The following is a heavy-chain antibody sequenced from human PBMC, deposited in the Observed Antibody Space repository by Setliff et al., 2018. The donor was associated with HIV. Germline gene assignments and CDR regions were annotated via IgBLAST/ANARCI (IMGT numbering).Heavy chain of an antibody. Sequence: SETLSLTCNVSGGSISSSSYYWGWIRQPPGKGLEWIGSIYYSGSTYYNPPLKSRVTISVDTSKNQFSLKLSSVTAADTAVYYCARGRRLMAPHYFDNWGQGTLVTVSS. D-gene: IGHD5-12*01. CDR3: ARGRRLMAPHYFDN. CDR2: IYYSGST. CDR1: GGSISSSSYY. V-gene: IGHV4-39*07. J-gene: IGHJ4*02.